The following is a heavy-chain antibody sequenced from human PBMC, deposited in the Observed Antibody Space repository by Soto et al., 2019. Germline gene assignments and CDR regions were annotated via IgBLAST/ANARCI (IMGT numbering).Heavy chain of an antibody. CDR1: GFTFSDYY. J-gene: IGHJ6*03. D-gene: IGHD2-15*01. Sequence: PGGSLRLSCAASGFTFSDYYMSWIRQAPGKGLEWASYISSSGSTIYYADPVKGRFTISRDNATNSLYLQMNSLRAEDTAVYYCAREHCSGGSGYSDPPPPDYYYYYMDVWGKGTTVTVSS. CDR3: AREHCSGGSGYSDPPPPDYYYYYMDV. V-gene: IGHV3-11*01. CDR2: ISSSGSTI.